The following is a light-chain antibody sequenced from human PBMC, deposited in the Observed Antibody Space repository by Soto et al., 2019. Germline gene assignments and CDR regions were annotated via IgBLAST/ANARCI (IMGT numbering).Light chain of an antibody. CDR1: TSNIGAPYD. CDR3: QSYDISLHNYV. V-gene: IGLV1-40*01. CDR2: GDN. J-gene: IGLJ1*01. Sequence: QSVLTQPPSVSGAPGQRVSISCTGSTSNIGAPYDVHWYQHLPGTAPKLLIYGDNNRPSGVPDRFSGSKSGTSASLAITRRKAEDEADYYCQSYDISLHNYVFGTGTKVTVL.